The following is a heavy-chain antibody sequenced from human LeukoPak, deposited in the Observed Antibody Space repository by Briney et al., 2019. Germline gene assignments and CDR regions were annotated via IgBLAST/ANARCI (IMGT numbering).Heavy chain of an antibody. Sequence: GSLRLSCAASGFIFRNYAMSWVRQAPGKGLEWVSAITGSGDTTYYADSVKGRFTISRDNSKNTLYVEMNTLRAEDTAVYYCAKWGDYDILTGYYVSAFWGQGTLVTVSS. CDR1: GFIFRNYA. J-gene: IGHJ4*02. V-gene: IGHV3-23*01. CDR3: AKWGDYDILTGYYVSAF. CDR2: ITGSGDTT. D-gene: IGHD3-9*01.